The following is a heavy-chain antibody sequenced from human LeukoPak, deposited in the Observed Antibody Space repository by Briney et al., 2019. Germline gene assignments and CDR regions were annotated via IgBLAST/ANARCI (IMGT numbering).Heavy chain of an antibody. CDR3: ARSHSVWTSFDY. CDR2: IYYSGST. Sequence: SETLSLTCTVSGGSISTYYWSWIRQPPGKGLEWIGYIYYSGSTDYNPSLKSRVTISVDTSKNQFSLKLSSVTAADTAVYYCARSHSVWTSFDYWGQGTLVTVSS. CDR1: GGSISTYY. J-gene: IGHJ4*02. V-gene: IGHV4-59*01. D-gene: IGHD3/OR15-3a*01.